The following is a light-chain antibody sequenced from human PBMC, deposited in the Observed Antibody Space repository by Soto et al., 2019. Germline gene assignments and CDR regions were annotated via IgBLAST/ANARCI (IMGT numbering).Light chain of an antibody. CDR1: QSLDNC. V-gene: IGKV1-39*01. CDR3: QQSYSTPRT. J-gene: IGKJ1*01. CDR2: AAS. Sequence: DIRMRQSPSTLSASIGDRVNINCRASQSLDNCLAWYQQTPGKAPKLLSYAASSLQSGVPSRFSGSGSGTDFTLTISSLQPEDFATYYCQQSYSTPRTFGQGTKVDIK.